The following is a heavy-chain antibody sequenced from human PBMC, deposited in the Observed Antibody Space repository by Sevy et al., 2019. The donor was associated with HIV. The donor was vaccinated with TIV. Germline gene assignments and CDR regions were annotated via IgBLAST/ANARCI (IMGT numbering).Heavy chain of an antibody. V-gene: IGHV3-30-3*01. J-gene: IGHJ4*02. CDR1: GFTFSTYA. D-gene: IGHD3-3*01. CDR2: ISSDGTNK. Sequence: GGSLRLSCAASGFTFSTYAMHWVRQAPGKGLDWVAVISSDGTNKYYADSVKGRFTISRDNSKNTLYLQMNSLRPEDSALYYCVRATNEVLRWFDYWGQGTLVTVSS. CDR3: VRATNEVLRWFDY.